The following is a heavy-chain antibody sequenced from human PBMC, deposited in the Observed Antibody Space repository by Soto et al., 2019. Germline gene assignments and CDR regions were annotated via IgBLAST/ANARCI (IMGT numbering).Heavy chain of an antibody. V-gene: IGHV3-30*18. Sequence: QVQLVESGGGVVQPGRSRRLSCAASGFTFSTYGMHWVRQAPGKGLEWVAVISYDAKHKYYADSLKGRFTISRDNSKNTLYLQMNSLRAEDTAVYYCAKGAVQDLWSGYYTLFDYWGQGTLVTVSS. J-gene: IGHJ4*02. D-gene: IGHD3-3*01. CDR2: ISYDAKHK. CDR1: GFTFSTYG. CDR3: AKGAVQDLWSGYYTLFDY.